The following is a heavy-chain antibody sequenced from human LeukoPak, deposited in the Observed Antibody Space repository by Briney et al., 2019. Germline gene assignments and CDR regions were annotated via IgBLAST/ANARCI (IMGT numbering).Heavy chain of an antibody. Sequence: GGSLRLSCTASGFTFSNYWMSWVRQAPGKGLEWVANIKQDGSEKYYVDSVKGRFTISRDNAKNSLYLQMNSLRAEDTAVYYCARPQGDLPVYPFYIWGQGTMVTVSS. CDR1: GFTFSNYW. V-gene: IGHV3-7*01. CDR3: ARPQGDLPVYPFYI. CDR2: IKQDGSEK. D-gene: IGHD1-26*01. J-gene: IGHJ3*02.